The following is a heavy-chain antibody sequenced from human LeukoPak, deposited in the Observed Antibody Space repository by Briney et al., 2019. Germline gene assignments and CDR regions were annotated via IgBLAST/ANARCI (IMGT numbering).Heavy chain of an antibody. CDR2: IIPIPGIA. J-gene: IGHJ5*02. D-gene: IGHD3-22*01. CDR1: GGTFSSYA. V-gene: IGHV1-69*04. CDR3: ARDMIYYSWFDP. Sequence: SVKVSCKASGGTFSSYAISWVRQAPGQGLEWMGRIIPIPGIANYAQKFQGRVTITADKSTSTAYMELSSLRSEDTAVYYCARDMIYYSWFDPWGQGTLVTVSS.